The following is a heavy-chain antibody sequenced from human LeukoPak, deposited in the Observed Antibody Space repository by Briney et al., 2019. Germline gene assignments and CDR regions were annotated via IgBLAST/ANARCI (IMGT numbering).Heavy chain of an antibody. Sequence: GSLRLSCAASGFTFSNYWMSWVRQAPGKGLEWVADIKQDGSEKYYVDSVKGQFTISRDNAKNSLYLQMNSLRAEDTSVYYCATVQSGTTRLSTWFDPWGQGTLVTVSS. J-gene: IGHJ5*02. V-gene: IGHV3-7*01. CDR2: IKQDGSEK. CDR1: GFTFSNYW. D-gene: IGHD3-10*01. CDR3: ATVQSGTTRLSTWFDP.